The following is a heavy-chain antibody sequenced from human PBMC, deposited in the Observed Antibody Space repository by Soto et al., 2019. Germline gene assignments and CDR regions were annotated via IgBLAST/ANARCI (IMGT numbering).Heavy chain of an antibody. J-gene: IGHJ5*02. Sequence: EVQLLESGGTLVQPGESLRLSCEVSGFSFSSFAMNWVRQAPGEGLEWVSSIRGTATSYADSVKGRFTISRDNSKNTVYLQMNTLRGEETAVYYWAKCAVLMTTSWGWCKWFEPWGQGTLVIVSS. D-gene: IGHD2-21*01. CDR1: GFSFSSFA. V-gene: IGHV3-23*01. CDR3: AKCAVLMTTSWGWCKWFEP. CDR2: IRGTAT.